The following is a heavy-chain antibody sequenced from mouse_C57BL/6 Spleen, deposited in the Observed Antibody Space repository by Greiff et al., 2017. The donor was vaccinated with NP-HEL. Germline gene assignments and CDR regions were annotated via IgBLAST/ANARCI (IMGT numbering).Heavy chain of an antibody. CDR3: ARGGYYGSSYEAWFAY. Sequence: VQLQQPGAELVMPGASVKLSCKASGYTFTSYWMHWVKQRPGQGLEWIGEIDPSDSYTNYNQKFKGKSTLTVDKSSSTAYMQLSSLTSEYSAVYYCARGGYYGSSYEAWFAYWGQGTLVTVSA. D-gene: IGHD1-1*01. V-gene: IGHV1-69*01. J-gene: IGHJ3*01. CDR1: GYTFTSYW. CDR2: IDPSDSYT.